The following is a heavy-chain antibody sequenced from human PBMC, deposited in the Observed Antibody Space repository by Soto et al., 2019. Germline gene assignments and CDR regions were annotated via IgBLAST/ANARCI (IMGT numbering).Heavy chain of an antibody. D-gene: IGHD2-21*02. CDR2: IYYSGST. CDR1: GGSISSGGYY. J-gene: IGHJ5*02. CDR3: ARSSPVVTAP. V-gene: IGHV4-31*03. Sequence: SETLSLTCTVSGGSISSGGYYWGWIRQHPGKGLEWIGYIYYSGSTYYNPSLKSRITISVDTSKNQFSLKLSSVTAADTAVYYCARSSPVVTAPWGQGTLVTVSS.